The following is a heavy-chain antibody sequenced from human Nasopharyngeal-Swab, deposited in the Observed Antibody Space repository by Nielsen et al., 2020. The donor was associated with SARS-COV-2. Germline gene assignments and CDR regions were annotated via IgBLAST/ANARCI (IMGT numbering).Heavy chain of an antibody. CDR2: IYTSGST. J-gene: IGHJ3*02. V-gene: IGHV4-4*07. Sequence: SETLSLTCTVSGGSISSYYWSWIRQPAGKGLEWIGRIYTSGSTNYNPSLKSRVTMSVDTSKNQFSLKLSSVTAADTAVYYCARVLRLGSYYAFDIWGQGTMVTVSS. D-gene: IGHD3-10*01. CDR1: GGSISSYY. CDR3: ARVLRLGSYYAFDI.